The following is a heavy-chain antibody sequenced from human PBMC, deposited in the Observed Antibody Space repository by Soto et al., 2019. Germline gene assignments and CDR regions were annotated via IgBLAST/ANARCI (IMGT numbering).Heavy chain of an antibody. CDR3: AKEIYQSVLSMDV. CDR1: GFTFSSYW. D-gene: IGHD2-8*02. Sequence: GGSLRLSYAASGFTFSSYWMHWVRQAPGKGLVWVSRINSDGSSTSYADSVKGRFTISRDNAKNTLYLQMNSLRAGDRAVYYCAKEIYQSVLSMDVWGQGTTVTVSS. J-gene: IGHJ6*02. CDR2: INSDGSST. V-gene: IGHV3-74*01.